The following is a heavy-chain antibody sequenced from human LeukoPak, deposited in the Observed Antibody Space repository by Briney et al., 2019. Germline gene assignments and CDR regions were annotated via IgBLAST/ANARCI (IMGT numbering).Heavy chain of an antibody. CDR1: GYTFTNYW. CDR3: ARQRFTMRAYAGNWFDP. CDR2: IYPGDSDT. J-gene: IGHJ5*02. D-gene: IGHD3-10*01. Sequence: GESLKISCKGSGYTFTNYWIGWVRQMPGKGLEWMGIIYPGDSDTRYSPSFQDQVTISADKSISTAYLQWSSLKASDTAMYYCARQRFTMRAYAGNWFDPWGQGTLVTVSS. V-gene: IGHV5-51*01.